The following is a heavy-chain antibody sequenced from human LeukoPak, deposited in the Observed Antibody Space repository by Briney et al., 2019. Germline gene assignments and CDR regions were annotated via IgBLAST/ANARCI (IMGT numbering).Heavy chain of an antibody. CDR3: ARTSRHFYGSGTNLTPWPAGMDV. V-gene: IGHV4-59*01. D-gene: IGHD3-10*01. CDR2: IYYSGSST. CDR1: GGSMSGFF. Sequence: SETLSLTCTVSGGSMSGFFWTWIRQPPGRALEWIGSIYYSGSSTKYNPSLKSRVTISVDTSKSQFSLDLNSATAADTAVYYCARTSRHFYGSGTNLTPWPAGMDVWGQGTTVTVSS. J-gene: IGHJ6*02.